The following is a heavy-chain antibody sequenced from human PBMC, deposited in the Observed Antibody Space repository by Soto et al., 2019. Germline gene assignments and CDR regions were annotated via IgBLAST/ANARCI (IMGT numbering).Heavy chain of an antibody. CDR2: IGGSGGST. D-gene: IGHD1-7*01. J-gene: IGHJ4*02. Sequence: PGGSLRLSCAASGFAFSSCGMSWVRQAPGKGLEWVSTIGGSGGSTYYADSVKGRFTISRDNLRHTLFLQMNSLRADDTALYYCAKDRWEFRTTAFDYWGQGTLVTVSS. CDR1: GFAFSSCG. CDR3: AKDRWEFRTTAFDY. V-gene: IGHV3-23*01.